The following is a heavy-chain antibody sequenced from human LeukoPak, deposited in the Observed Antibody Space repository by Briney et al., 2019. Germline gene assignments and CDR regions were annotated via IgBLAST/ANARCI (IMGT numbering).Heavy chain of an antibody. CDR2: ISGSGGST. D-gene: IGHD4/OR15-4a*01. CDR1: GFTFSSYS. CDR3: AKSGAAQNTY. J-gene: IGHJ4*02. V-gene: IGHV3-23*01. Sequence: GGSLRLSCAASGFTFSSYSMNWVRQAPGKGLEWVSAISGSGGSTYYADSVKGRFTISRDNSKNTLYLQMNSLRAEDTAVYYCAKSGAAQNTYWGQGTRVTVSS.